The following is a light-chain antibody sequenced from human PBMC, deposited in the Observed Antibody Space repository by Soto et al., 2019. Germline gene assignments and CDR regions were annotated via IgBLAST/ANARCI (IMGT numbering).Light chain of an antibody. CDR1: SSDVGSSNL. CDR3: CSFARSSTSYG. CDR2: EGS. V-gene: IGLV2-23*01. J-gene: IGLJ1*01. Sequence: QSVLTQPASVSGSPGQSITISCTGTSSDVGSSNLVSWYQQHPGKVPKLIIYEGSRRPSGVSGRFSGSMSGNTASLTISGLQAEDEADYYCCSFARSSTSYGFGTGTKVTVL.